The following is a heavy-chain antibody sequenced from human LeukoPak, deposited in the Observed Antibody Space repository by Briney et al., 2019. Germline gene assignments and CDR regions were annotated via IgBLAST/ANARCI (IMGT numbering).Heavy chain of an antibody. CDR3: ARRRYESGTSYPSYFDY. D-gene: IGHD3-22*01. Sequence: SETLSLTCTVSGGSISSSSYYWGWIRQPPGKGLEWIGNIYYSGSTYYNPSLKSRVTIAVDTSKNQFSLKLSSVTAADTAVYYCARRRYESGTSYPSYFDYWGQGTLVTVSS. CDR2: IYYSGST. J-gene: IGHJ4*02. CDR1: GGSISSSSYY. V-gene: IGHV4-39*01.